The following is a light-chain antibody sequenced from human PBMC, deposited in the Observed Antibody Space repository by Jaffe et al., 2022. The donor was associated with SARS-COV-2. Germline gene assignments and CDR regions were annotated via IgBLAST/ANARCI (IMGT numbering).Light chain of an antibody. CDR1: QSVGSN. Sequence: EIVLTQSPATLSVSPGERATLSCRASQSVGSNLAWYQQKPGQPPRLLIYGASTRATDIPAKFSGSGSGTEFTLTISSLQSEDCAVYYCQQYNNWPPWTFGQGTKVEIK. CDR3: QQYNNWPPWT. CDR2: GAS. V-gene: IGKV3-15*01. J-gene: IGKJ1*01.